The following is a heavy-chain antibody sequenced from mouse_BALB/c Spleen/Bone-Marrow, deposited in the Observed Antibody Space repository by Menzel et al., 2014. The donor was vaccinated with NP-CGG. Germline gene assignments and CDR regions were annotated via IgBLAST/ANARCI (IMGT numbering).Heavy chain of an antibody. J-gene: IGHJ4*01. CDR3: ASNGGGAMDY. CDR1: GFSLTGYG. V-gene: IGHV2-6-7*01. Sequence: VKLVESGPGLVAPSQSLSITCTVSGFSLTGYGVNWVRRPPGKGLEWLGLIWGDGSTDYNSALKSRLSISEDNSKSQVFLRMNSLQSDDTARYYCASNGGGAMDYWGQGTSVTVSS. CDR2: IWGDGST.